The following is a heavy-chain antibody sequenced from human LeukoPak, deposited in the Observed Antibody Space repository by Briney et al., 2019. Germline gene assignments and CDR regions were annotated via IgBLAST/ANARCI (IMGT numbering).Heavy chain of an antibody. CDR3: TRPGDGVSGWSGWFDP. CDR1: GFTFSGSA. Sequence: PGGSLRLSCAASGFTFSGSAMHWVRQASGKGLEWVGRIRSKANSYATAYAASVKGRFTISRDDSKNTAYLQMNCLKTEDTAVYYCTRPGDGVSGWSGWFDPWGQGTLVTVSS. D-gene: IGHD6-19*01. V-gene: IGHV3-73*01. J-gene: IGHJ5*02. CDR2: IRSKANSYAT.